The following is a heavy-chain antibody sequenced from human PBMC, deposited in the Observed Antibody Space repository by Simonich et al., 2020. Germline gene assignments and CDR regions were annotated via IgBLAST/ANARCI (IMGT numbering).Heavy chain of an antibody. CDR2: ISRRVSTI. CDR1: GFTFSSYE. Sequence: EVQLVESGGGLVQPGGSLRLSCAASGFTFSSYEMNWVRQAQGKGLEWVSYISRRVSTIYYADAGKGRFTISRDNAKNSLYLQMNSLRAEDTAVYYCASDGAYDTVVTGAYWGQGTLVTVSS. V-gene: IGHV3-48*03. D-gene: IGHD3-9*01. CDR3: ASDGAYDTVVTGAY. J-gene: IGHJ4*02.